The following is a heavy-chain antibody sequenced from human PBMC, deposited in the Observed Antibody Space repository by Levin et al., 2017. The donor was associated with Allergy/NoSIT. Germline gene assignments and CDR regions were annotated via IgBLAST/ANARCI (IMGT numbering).Heavy chain of an antibody. D-gene: IGHD6-25*01. V-gene: IGHV4-39*07. CDR1: GGSISSSSYY. Sequence: PGGSLRLSCTVSGGSISSSSYYWGWIRQPPGKGLEWIGSIYYSGSTYYNPSLKSRVTISVDTSKNQFSLKLSSVTAADTAVYYCARVGSSAAPGGYFDYWGQGTLVTVSS. CDR3: ARVGSSAAPGGYFDY. J-gene: IGHJ4*02. CDR2: IYYSGST.